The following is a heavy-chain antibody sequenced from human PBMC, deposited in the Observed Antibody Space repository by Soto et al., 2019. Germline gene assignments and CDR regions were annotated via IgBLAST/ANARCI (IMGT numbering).Heavy chain of an antibody. D-gene: IGHD3-3*01. Sequence: AAVKVSCKECGGTFTAYYMHGVGQATAGGLEWMGWINPNSGGTNYAQNFQGWVTMTRDTSISTDYMELSRLKSDDTDVYYCARVNDLWSGIYYGIDVWGQGTTVTVSS. CDR1: GGTFTAYY. CDR2: INPNSGGT. J-gene: IGHJ6*02. CDR3: ARVNDLWSGIYYGIDV. V-gene: IGHV1-2*04.